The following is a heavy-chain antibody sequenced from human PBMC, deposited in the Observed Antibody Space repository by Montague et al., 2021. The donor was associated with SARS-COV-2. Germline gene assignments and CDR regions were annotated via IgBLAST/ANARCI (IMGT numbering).Heavy chain of an antibody. J-gene: IGHJ5*02. D-gene: IGHD5-12*01. Sequence: SETLSLTCSVSGDSVRKSTTYYWAWIRQSPGKGLEWVGSIYYSGITYYNPSLKSRVTMSVDTSDNFFSLRLSSLTAADTAVYYCARQLSGGWLRLNCFDPWGHGTLVTVSS. CDR1: GDSVRKSTTYY. CDR2: IYYSGIT. CDR3: ARQLSGGWLRLNCFDP. V-gene: IGHV4-39*01.